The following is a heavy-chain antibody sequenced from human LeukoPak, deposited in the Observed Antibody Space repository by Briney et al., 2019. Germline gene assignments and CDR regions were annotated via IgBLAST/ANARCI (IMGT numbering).Heavy chain of an antibody. J-gene: IGHJ5*02. CDR3: ARRIPTTPFDP. V-gene: IGHV1-69*04. CDR2: IIPILGIA. Sequence: SVKVSCKASGGTFSSYAISWVRQAPGQGLEWMGRIIPILGIANYAQKFQGRVTITADKSTSTAYMELSSLRSEDTTVYYCARRIPTTPFDPWGQGTLVTVSS. D-gene: IGHD1-14*01. CDR1: GGTFSSYA.